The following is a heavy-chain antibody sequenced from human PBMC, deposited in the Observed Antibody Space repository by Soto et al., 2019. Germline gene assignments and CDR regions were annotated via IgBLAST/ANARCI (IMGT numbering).Heavy chain of an antibody. CDR2: ISSDGSNK. D-gene: IGHD1-26*01. CDR1: GFTFSSHA. Sequence: QVQLVESGGGVVQPGRSLRLSCAVSGFTFSSHAMHWVRQAPGKGLEWVTLISSDGSNKYYVDSVKGRFTTSRDNSKNTMYLQMNSLRVEDTAVYYCARDDEGGSDCDLGYWGQGALVTVSS. CDR3: ARDDEGGSDCDLGY. V-gene: IGHV3-30-3*01. J-gene: IGHJ4*02.